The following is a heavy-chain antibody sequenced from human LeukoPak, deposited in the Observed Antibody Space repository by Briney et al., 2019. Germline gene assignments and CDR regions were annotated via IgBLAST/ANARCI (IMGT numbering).Heavy chain of an antibody. D-gene: IGHD3-16*02. CDR3: ARVKVDYDYVWGSYRDSYYFDY. CDR2: ISSSGSTI. J-gene: IGHJ4*02. Sequence: GGSLRLSCAASGFTFSSYEMNWVRQAPGEGLEWVSYISSSGSTIYYADSVKGRFTISRDNAKNSLYLQMKSLRAEDTAVYYCARVKVDYDYVWGSYRDSYYFDYWGQGTLVTVSS. CDR1: GFTFSSYE. V-gene: IGHV3-48*03.